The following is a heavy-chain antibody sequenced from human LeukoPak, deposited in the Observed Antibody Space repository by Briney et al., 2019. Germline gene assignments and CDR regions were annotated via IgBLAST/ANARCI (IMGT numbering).Heavy chain of an antibody. CDR1: LASLTSYR. Sequence: SETLSLTCIVPLASLTSYRRSCVRPPRRKGLEWIGYVSYSGTPTYNPSLKSRVTMSVDPSKTQFSLNLNSMTAADTAVYYCARDLPNDGNNWYSAFDIWGQGTMVTVSS. J-gene: IGHJ3*02. CDR2: VSYSGTP. CDR3: ARDLPNDGNNWYSAFDI. D-gene: IGHD6-13*01. V-gene: IGHV4-59*01.